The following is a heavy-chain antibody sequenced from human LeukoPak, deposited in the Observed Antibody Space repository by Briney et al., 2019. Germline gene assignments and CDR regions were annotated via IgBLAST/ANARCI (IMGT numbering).Heavy chain of an antibody. CDR1: VVTFTIYA. D-gene: IGHD6-19*01. V-gene: IGHV3-23*01. J-gene: IGHJ4*02. CDR2: ISGSGGST. Sequence: GGAPRLSCAASVVTFTIYAMSWGRPTPGGGVEWGSAISGSGGSTYYADSVKVRFTISRDNSKNTLYLQMNSLRAEETAVYYCAKELMQMAVAGQCDYWGQGTLVTVSS. CDR3: AKELMQMAVAGQCDY.